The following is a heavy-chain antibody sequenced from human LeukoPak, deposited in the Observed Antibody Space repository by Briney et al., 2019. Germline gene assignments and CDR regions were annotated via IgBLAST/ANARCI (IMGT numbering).Heavy chain of an antibody. D-gene: IGHD2/OR15-2a*01. V-gene: IGHV4-39*07. CDR3: GRDPREFEAPLRYFDL. CDR1: GGSISRSSYY. Sequence: KPSETLSLTCTVSGGSISRSSYYWGWIRQPPGKGLEWIGSIYHSGSTYYNPSLKSRVTISVDTSKNQFSLKLSSVTAADTAVYYCGRDPREFEAPLRYFDLWGRGTLVTVSS. J-gene: IGHJ2*01. CDR2: IYHSGST.